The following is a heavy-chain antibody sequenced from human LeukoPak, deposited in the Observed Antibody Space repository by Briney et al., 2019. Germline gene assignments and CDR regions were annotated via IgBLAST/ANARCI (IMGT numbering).Heavy chain of an antibody. CDR3: ARSAAGTYY. CDR2: ISSSSSYK. D-gene: IGHD1-1*01. Sequence: GGSLRLSCEASGLTFSSYSMNWVRQAPGNGLEWVSSISSSSSYKYYTDSVKGRFTISRENAKNSPYLQMNSLRAEDTAVYYCARSAAGTYYWGQGTLVTVSS. V-gene: IGHV3-21*01. J-gene: IGHJ4*02. CDR1: GLTFSSYS.